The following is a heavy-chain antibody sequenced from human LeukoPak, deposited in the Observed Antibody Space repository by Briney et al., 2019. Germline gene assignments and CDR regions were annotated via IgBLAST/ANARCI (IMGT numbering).Heavy chain of an antibody. Sequence: GGSLRLSCAASGFTFSSYGMHWVRQAPGKGLEWVAFIRYDGSNKYYADSVKGRFTISRDNSKNTLYLQMNSLRAEDTAVYYCAREGRPSYYDFWSGYPDYWGQGTLVTVSS. CDR1: GFTFSSYG. J-gene: IGHJ4*02. CDR3: AREGRPSYYDFWSGYPDY. CDR2: IRYDGSNK. D-gene: IGHD3-3*01. V-gene: IGHV3-30*02.